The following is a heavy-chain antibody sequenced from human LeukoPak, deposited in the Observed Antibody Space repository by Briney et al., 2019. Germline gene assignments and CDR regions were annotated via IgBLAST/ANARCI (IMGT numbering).Heavy chain of an antibody. CDR1: GFSLSTSGVG. Sequence: SGPTLVNPTQTLTLTCTFSGFSLSTSGVGVGWIRQPPGKALEWLALIYWDDDKRYSPSLRSRITVTKETSKNQVVLIMTNMDPVDTATYYCAHQFADYGDDSDGIYGFDIWGRGTMVTVSS. V-gene: IGHV2-5*02. CDR3: AHQFADYGDDSDGIYGFDI. D-gene: IGHD4-23*01. J-gene: IGHJ3*02. CDR2: IYWDDDK.